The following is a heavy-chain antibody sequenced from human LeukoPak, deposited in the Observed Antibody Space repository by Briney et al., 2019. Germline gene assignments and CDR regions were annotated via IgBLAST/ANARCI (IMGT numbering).Heavy chain of an antibody. D-gene: IGHD3/OR15-3a*01. V-gene: IGHV3-66*01. CDR2: IYSGGST. CDR1: GFTVSSNF. J-gene: IGHJ4*02. CDR3: AKKSGLGFDY. Sequence: GGSLRLSCAASGFTVSSNFMSWVRQAPGKGLEWVSLIYSGGSTYYADSVKDRFTISRDNSKNTLYLQMNSLRAEDTAVYYCAKKSGLGFDYWGQGTLVSVSS.